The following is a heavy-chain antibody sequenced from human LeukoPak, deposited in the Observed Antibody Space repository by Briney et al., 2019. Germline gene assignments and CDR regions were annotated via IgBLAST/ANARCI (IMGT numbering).Heavy chain of an antibody. CDR1: GFTFSNAW. CDR2: IKSKTDGGTT. Sequence: GGSLRLSCAASGFTFSNAWMSWVRQAPVKGLEWVGRIKSKTDGGTTDYAAPVKGRFTISRDDSKNTLYLQMNSLKTEDTAVYYCTTVQGGYSYGYPYYYYGMDVWGQGTTVTVSS. J-gene: IGHJ6*02. D-gene: IGHD5-18*01. V-gene: IGHV3-15*01. CDR3: TTVQGGYSYGYPYYYYGMDV.